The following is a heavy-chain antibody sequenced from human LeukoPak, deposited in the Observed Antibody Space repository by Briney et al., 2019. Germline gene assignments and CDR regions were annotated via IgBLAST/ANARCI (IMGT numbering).Heavy chain of an antibody. J-gene: IGHJ5*02. D-gene: IGHD5-12*01. CDR2: MNPNSGNT. V-gene: IGHV1-8*01. CDR1: GYTFTSYD. Sequence: ASVKVSCKASGYTFTSYDINWVRQATGQGLEWMGWMNPNSGNTGYAQKFQGRVTMTRNTSISTAYMELSSLRSEDTAVYYCARGATIWPRNWFDPWGQGTLVTVSS. CDR3: ARGATIWPRNWFDP.